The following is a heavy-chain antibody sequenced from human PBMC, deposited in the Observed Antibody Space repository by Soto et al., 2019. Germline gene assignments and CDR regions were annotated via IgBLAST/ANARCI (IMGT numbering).Heavy chain of an antibody. CDR1: GGSISRGGYY. CDR2: IYYSGST. J-gene: IGHJ5*02. D-gene: IGHD3-3*01. V-gene: IGHV4-31*03. Sequence: PSETLSLTCTVSGGSISRGGYYWSWIRQHPGKGLEWIGYIYYSGSTYYNPSLKSRVTISVDTSKNQFSLKLSSVTAADTAVYYCARGLRFLDSWFDPWGQGTLVTVSS. CDR3: ARGLRFLDSWFDP.